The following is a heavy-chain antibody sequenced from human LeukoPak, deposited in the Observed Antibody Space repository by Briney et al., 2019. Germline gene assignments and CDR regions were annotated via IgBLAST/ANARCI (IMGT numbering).Heavy chain of an antibody. CDR2: IIPIFGTA. D-gene: IGHD3-22*01. CDR1: GGTFSSYA. CDR3: ATSSGYYYFDY. J-gene: IGHJ4*02. Sequence: ASVKVSCKASGGTFSSYAISWVRQAPGQGLEWMGGIIPIFGTANYAQKFQGRVTITTDESTSTAYMELGSLRSEDTAVYYCATSSGYYYFDYWGQGTLVTVSS. V-gene: IGHV1-69*05.